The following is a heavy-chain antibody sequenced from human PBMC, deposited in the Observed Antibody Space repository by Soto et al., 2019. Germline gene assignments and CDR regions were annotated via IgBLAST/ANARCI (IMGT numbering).Heavy chain of an antibody. V-gene: IGHV4-34*01. Sequence: SATQCITWAVYGGSVNGYYWNWIRQPPGKGLEWIGEINHTGGTHYNPSLKGRVTMSVDTSKNQFSLRLSSVTAADTAIYYCATRITVFGLLIPPFDPWGQGTQVTVSS. CDR1: GGSVNGYY. J-gene: IGHJ5*02. CDR3: ATRITVFGLLIPPFDP. D-gene: IGHD3-3*01. CDR2: INHTGGT.